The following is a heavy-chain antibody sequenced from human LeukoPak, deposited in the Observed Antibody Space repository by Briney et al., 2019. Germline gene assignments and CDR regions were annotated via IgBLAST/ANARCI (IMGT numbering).Heavy chain of an antibody. CDR3: ARVGRAESGLPFDY. V-gene: IGHV1-18*01. CDR2: ISAYNGNT. D-gene: IGHD3-16*01. Sequence: ASVKVSCKASGYTFTSYGFSWVRQPPGQGLEWMGWISAYNGNTNYAQKLQGRVTMTTDTSTSTAYMELRSLRSDDTAVYYCARVGRAESGLPFDYWGQGTLVTVSS. J-gene: IGHJ4*02. CDR1: GYTFTSYG.